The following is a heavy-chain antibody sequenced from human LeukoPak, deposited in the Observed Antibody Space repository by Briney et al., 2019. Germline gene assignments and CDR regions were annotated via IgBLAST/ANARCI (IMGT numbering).Heavy chain of an antibody. V-gene: IGHV3-48*03. D-gene: IGHD6-19*01. CDR2: ISSSGSAI. CDR3: ARGGSLGY. J-gene: IGHJ4*02. Sequence: TAGSLRLSCAVSGYTFTTYEMHWVRQAPGKGLEWVSNISSSGSAIYYADSVKGRFTISRDNAKSTLYLQLNSLRAEDTAVYYCARGGSLGYWGQGTLVTVSS. CDR1: GYTFTTYE.